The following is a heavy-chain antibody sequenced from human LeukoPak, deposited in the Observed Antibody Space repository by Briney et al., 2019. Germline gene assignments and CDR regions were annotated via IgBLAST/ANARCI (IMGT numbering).Heavy chain of an antibody. J-gene: IGHJ4*02. V-gene: IGHV4-61*02. Sequence: SETLSLTCTVSGGSISSGSYFWSWIRQPAGKGLEWIGRIYSGGGTNYNFSLKSRVTISVDTSKNQFSLKLSSVTAADTAVYYCARDLDSSGWDEPDPNWGQGTLVTVSS. D-gene: IGHD6-19*01. CDR3: ARDLDSSGWDEPDPN. CDR1: GGSISSGSYF. CDR2: IYSGGGT.